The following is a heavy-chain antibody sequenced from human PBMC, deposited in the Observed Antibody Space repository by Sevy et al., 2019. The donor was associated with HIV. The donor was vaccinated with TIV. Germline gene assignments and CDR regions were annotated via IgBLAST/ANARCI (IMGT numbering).Heavy chain of an antibody. D-gene: IGHD3-10*01. V-gene: IGHV3-21*01. CDR1: GFTFSSYS. CDR2: ISSSSSYI. CDR3: ARARAVRGVIITPFDY. Sequence: GSLRLSCAASGFTFSSYSMNWVRQAPGKGLEWVSSISSSSSYIYYADSVKGRFTISRDNAKNSLYLQMNSLRAEDTAVYYCARARAVRGVIITPFDYWGQGTLVTVSS. J-gene: IGHJ4*02.